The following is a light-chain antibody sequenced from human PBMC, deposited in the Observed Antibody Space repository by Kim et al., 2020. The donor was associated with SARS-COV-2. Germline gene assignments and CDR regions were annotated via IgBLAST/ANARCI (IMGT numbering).Light chain of an antibody. CDR1: QYISTT. V-gene: IGKV3-11*01. Sequence: LTPSDVATTSCDVSQYISTTLALYQHKPRPPPSPSIFDASDRATCLPARFSGSGAQTYFTLTIGSLEPEDFAVYYCLLRSDRPLTVGGRTTVDIK. CDR3: LLRSDRPLT. CDR2: DAS. J-gene: IGKJ4*01.